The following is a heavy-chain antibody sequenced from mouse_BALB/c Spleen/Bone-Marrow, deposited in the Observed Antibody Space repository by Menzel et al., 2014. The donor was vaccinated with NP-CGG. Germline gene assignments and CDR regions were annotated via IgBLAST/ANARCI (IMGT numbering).Heavy chain of an antibody. Sequence: EVQVVESGGGLVQPGGSMKLSCVASGFSFSNYWMNWVRQSPEKGLEWVAEIRLKSNNYATHYAESVKGRFTISRDDAKSTVYLQTNNLRVEDTSIYYCIRAYRHEVWTMDYGGKGTPVTVSS. CDR2: IRLKSNNYAT. CDR1: GFSFSNYW. V-gene: IGHV6-6*02. J-gene: IGHJ4*01. D-gene: IGHD2-14*01. CDR3: IRAYRHEVWTMDY.